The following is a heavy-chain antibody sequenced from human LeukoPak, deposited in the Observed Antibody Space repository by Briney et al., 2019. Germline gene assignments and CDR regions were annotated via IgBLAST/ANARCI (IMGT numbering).Heavy chain of an antibody. CDR3: ARGHIAAAGKKDNWFDP. CDR2: INHSGST. J-gene: IGHJ5*02. CDR1: GGSFGGYY. D-gene: IGHD6-13*01. Sequence: SETLSLTCAVYGGSFGGYYWSWIRQPPGKGLEWIGEINHSGSTNYNPSLKSRVTISVDTSKSQFSLKLSSVTAADTAVYYCARGHIAAAGKKDNWFDPWGQGTLVTVSS. V-gene: IGHV4-34*01.